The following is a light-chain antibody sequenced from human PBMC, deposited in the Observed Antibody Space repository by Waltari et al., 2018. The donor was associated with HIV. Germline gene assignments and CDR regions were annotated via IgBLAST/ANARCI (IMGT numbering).Light chain of an antibody. CDR1: SSNIGARYD. Sequence: LTQPPSVSGAPGQRVTISCSGSSSNIGARYDVHWYQHIPGTAPKLLIYESTNRPSGVPDRFSASTSGTSASLAITGLQAEDEADYYCQSFDSVVTSSVFGGGTKLTVL. J-gene: IGLJ2*01. CDR3: QSFDSVVTSSV. V-gene: IGLV1-40*01. CDR2: EST.